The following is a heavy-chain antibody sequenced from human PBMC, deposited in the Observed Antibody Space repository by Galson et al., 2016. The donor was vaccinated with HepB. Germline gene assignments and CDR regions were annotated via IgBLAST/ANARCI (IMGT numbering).Heavy chain of an antibody. CDR3: ARARTDHSGKWYLDY. V-gene: IGHV3-13*01. CDR1: GFAFSEYD. D-gene: IGHD5-12*01. Sequence: SLRLSCAASGFAFSEYDIHWVRQAAGKGLEWVSAMDILGDGYYSDSVKGRLTISRDNAKNSMDLQMNSLRAEDTAVYFCARARTDHSGKWYLDYWGQGALVSVSS. J-gene: IGHJ4*02. CDR2: MDILGDG.